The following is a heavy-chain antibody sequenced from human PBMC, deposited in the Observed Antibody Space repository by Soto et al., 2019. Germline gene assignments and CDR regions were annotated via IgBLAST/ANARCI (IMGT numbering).Heavy chain of an antibody. D-gene: IGHD2-2*01. J-gene: IGHJ4*02. CDR3: ARDRVYCSSTSCPESEFDY. V-gene: IGHV1-3*01. CDR2: INAGNGNT. CDR1: GYTFTSYA. Sequence: ASVKVSCKASGYTFTSYAMHWVRQAPGQRLEWMGWINAGNGNTKYSQKFQGRVTITRDTSASTAYMELSSLRSEDTAVYYCARDRVYCSSTSCPESEFDYWGQGTLVPVSS.